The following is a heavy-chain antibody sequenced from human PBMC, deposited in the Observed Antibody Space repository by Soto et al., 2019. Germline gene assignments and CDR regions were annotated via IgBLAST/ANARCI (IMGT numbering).Heavy chain of an antibody. CDR2: INHSGST. V-gene: IGHV4-34*01. CDR3: ARRAIFGAADY. J-gene: IGHJ4*02. D-gene: IGHD3-3*01. Sequence: SETLSLTCAVYGGSFSGYYWSWIRQPPGKGLEWIGEINHSGSTNYNPSLKSRVTISVDTSKNQFSLKLSSVTAADTAVYYCARRAIFGAADYWGQGTLVTVSS. CDR1: GGSFSGYY.